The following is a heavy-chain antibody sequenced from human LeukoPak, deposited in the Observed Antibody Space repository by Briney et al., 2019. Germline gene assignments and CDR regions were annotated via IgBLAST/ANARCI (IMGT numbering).Heavy chain of an antibody. J-gene: IGHJ4*02. Sequence: GRSLRLSCAASGFTFSSYSMNWVRQAPGKGLEWVSSISSSSSYIYYADSVKGRFTISRDNAKNSLYLQMNSLRAEDTAVYYCARDSSSFFDYWGQGTLVTVSS. CDR3: ARDSSSFFDY. D-gene: IGHD6-6*01. CDR2: ISSSSSYI. V-gene: IGHV3-21*01. CDR1: GFTFSSYS.